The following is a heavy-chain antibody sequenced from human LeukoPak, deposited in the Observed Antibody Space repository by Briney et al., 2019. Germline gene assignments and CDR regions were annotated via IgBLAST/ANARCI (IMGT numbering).Heavy chain of an antibody. D-gene: IGHD5-18*01. CDR3: ARVVTWYFDL. Sequence: TGGSLRLSCAASGFTFSSYSMNWVRQAPGKGLEWVSSITSSSTYIYYADSVRGRFTISRDNAKNSLYLQMNSLRAEDTAVYYCARVVTWYFDLWGRGTLVTVSS. CDR1: GFTFSSYS. V-gene: IGHV3-21*01. CDR2: ITSSSTYI. J-gene: IGHJ2*01.